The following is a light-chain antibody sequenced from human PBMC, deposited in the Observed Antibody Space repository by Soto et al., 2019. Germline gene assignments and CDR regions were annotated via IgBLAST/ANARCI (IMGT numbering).Light chain of an antibody. Sequence: EIVLTQSPGTLSLSPGERATLSCRASQSVSSNYLAWYQQKPGQAPRLLIYGASSRATGIPDRFSGSGSGTDFTLTISSLEPEDFAIYYCQQRYNWPLTFGQGTKVDIK. CDR1: QSVSSNY. J-gene: IGKJ1*01. V-gene: IGKV3D-20*02. CDR3: QQRYNWPLT. CDR2: GAS.